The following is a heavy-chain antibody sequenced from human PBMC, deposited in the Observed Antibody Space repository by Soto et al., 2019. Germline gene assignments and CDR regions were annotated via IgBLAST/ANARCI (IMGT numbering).Heavy chain of an antibody. J-gene: IGHJ6*02. Sequence: SETLSLTCAVYGGSFSGYYWSWIRQPPGKGLEWIGEINHSGSTNYNPSLKSRVTISVDTSKNQFSLKLSSVTAADTAVYYCARGASDTYYYYYGMDVWGQGTTVT. CDR1: GGSFSGYY. CDR3: ARGASDTYYYYYGMDV. D-gene: IGHD5-18*01. V-gene: IGHV4-34*01. CDR2: INHSGST.